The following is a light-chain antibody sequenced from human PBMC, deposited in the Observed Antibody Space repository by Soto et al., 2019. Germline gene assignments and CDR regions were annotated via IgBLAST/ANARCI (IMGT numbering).Light chain of an antibody. CDR1: QSVSSY. V-gene: IGKV3-11*01. CDR3: QQRGNWPPVT. J-gene: IGKJ5*01. CDR2: DAS. Sequence: EIVLTHSPATLSLSPGEGATLSCRASQSVSSYLAWYQQKPGQAPRLLIYDASNRATGIPARFSGSGSGTDFTLTISSLEPEDFAVYYCQQRGNWPPVTFGQGTRLEIK.